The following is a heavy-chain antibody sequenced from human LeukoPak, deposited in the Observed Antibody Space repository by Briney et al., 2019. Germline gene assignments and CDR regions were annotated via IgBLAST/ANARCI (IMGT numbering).Heavy chain of an antibody. CDR1: GFTVSSNY. V-gene: IGHV3-53*01. CDR3: ARELQQLGFDY. CDR2: IYSGGST. Sequence: GGSLRLSCAASGFTVSSNYMSWVRQAPGKGLEWVSVIYSGGSTYYADSVKGRFTISRDNSKNTLYLQMNSLRAEDTAVYYCARELQQLGFDYWGQGTLVTVSS. J-gene: IGHJ4*02. D-gene: IGHD6-13*01.